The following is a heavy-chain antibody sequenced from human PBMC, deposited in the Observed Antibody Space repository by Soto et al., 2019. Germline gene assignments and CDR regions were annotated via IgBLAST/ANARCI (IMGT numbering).Heavy chain of an antibody. V-gene: IGHV3-33*01. CDR3: ARDNCSSTSCYFNY. Sequence: QVQLVESGGGVVQPGRSLRLSCAASGFTFSSYGMHWVRQAPGKGLEWVAVIWYDGSNKYYADSVKGRFTISRDNSKNPLYLQMNSLRAEDTAVYYCARDNCSSTSCYFNYWGQGTLVTVSS. D-gene: IGHD2-2*01. CDR1: GFTFSSYG. J-gene: IGHJ4*02. CDR2: IWYDGSNK.